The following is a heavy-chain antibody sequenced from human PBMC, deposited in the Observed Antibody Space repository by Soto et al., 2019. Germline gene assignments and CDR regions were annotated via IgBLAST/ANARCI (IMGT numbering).Heavy chain of an antibody. CDR3: AKDSWYFDL. CDR1: GFIFTNFW. J-gene: IGHJ4*02. D-gene: IGHD6-13*01. CDR2: IDTSGSST. V-gene: IGHV3-74*01. Sequence: VGSLRLSCEASGFIFTNFWMHWVRQVPGKGLVWVSRIDTSGSSTSYADSVKGRFTISRDNAKNTVSLQMNSLRAEDTGVYYCAKDSWYFDLWSRGSLVTVSS.